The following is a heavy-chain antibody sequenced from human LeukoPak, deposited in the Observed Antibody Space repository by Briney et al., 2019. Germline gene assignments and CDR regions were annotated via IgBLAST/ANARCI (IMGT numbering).Heavy chain of an antibody. D-gene: IGHD3-3*01. CDR3: ARGKDLEWLLPGGSDAFDI. J-gene: IGHJ3*02. V-gene: IGHV1-69*04. Sequence: GASVKVSCKASGGTFSSYAISWVRQAPGQGLEWMGRIIPILGIANYAQKFQGRVTITADKSTSTAYMELSSLRSEDTAVYYCARGKDLEWLLPGGSDAFDIWGQGTMVTVSS. CDR2: IIPILGIA. CDR1: GGTFSSYA.